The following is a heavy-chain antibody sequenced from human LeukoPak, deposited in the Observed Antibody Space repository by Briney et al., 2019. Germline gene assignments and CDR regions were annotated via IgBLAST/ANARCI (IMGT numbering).Heavy chain of an antibody. D-gene: IGHD7-27*01. CDR1: GCTFTSYA. V-gene: IGHV1-3*01. CDR3: ARDGERKREDFDY. Sequence: ASVKVSCKASGCTFTSYAMHWVRQAPGQRLEWMGWINAGNGNTKYSQKFQGRVTITRDTSASTAYMELSSLRSEDTAVYYCARDGERKREDFDYWGQGTLVTVSS. J-gene: IGHJ4*02. CDR2: INAGNGNT.